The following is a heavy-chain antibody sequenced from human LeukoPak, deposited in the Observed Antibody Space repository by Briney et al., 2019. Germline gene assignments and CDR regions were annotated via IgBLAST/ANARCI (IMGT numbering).Heavy chain of an antibody. CDR1: GDSISNYY. J-gene: IGHJ3*02. V-gene: IGHV4-59*08. D-gene: IGHD6-13*01. Sequence: ASETLSLTCAVSGDSISNYYWSWIRQPPGKGLGCIGYIYYSDNTDYNPSLKSRVSISVDTSKNQFSLKLSSVTAADTAVYYCARHVGNSWYVAFDIWGQGTLVTVSS. CDR2: IYYSDNT. CDR3: ARHVGNSWYVAFDI.